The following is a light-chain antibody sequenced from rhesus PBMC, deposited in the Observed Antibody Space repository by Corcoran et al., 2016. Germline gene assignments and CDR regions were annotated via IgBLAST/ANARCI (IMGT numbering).Light chain of an antibody. J-gene: IGKJ1*01. CDR2: KAS. Sequence: DIQMTQSPSSLSASVGDRVTITCRPTQGISSWLAWYQQKPGKAPKLLIYKASSLQSGVPSRFSGSVSVTDFPLTISSLQPEDFAIYYCQQYNSAPPTFGQGTKVEIK. CDR3: QQYNSAPPT. V-gene: IGKV1-21*01. CDR1: QGISSW.